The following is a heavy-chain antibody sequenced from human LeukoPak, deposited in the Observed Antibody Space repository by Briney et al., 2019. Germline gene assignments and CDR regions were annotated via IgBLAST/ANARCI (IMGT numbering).Heavy chain of an antibody. V-gene: IGHV4-30-2*01. CDR1: GGSISSGGYS. J-gene: IGHJ4*02. Sequence: SETLSLTCAVSGGSISSGGYSWSWIRQPPGKGLEWIGYIYHSGSTYYNPSLKSRVTISVDRSKNQFSLKLSSVTAADTAMYYCARGGDGDNDFDYWGQGTLVTVSS. D-gene: IGHD4-17*01. CDR2: IYHSGST. CDR3: ARGGDGDNDFDY.